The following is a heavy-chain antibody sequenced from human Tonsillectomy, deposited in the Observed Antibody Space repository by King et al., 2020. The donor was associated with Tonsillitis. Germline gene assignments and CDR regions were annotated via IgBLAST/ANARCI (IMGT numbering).Heavy chain of an antibody. CDR3: ARQGITMVRGVIITVDY. V-gene: IGHV5-10-1*03. CDR1: GFSFTSYW. CDR2: IDPSDSYT. Sequence: VQLVESGAEVKKPGESLRISCKGSGFSFTSYWISWVRQMPGKGLEWMGRIDPSDSYTNYSPSFQGHVTISADKSISTAYLQWSSLKASDTAMYYCARQGITMVRGVIITVDYWGQGTLVTVSS. D-gene: IGHD3-10*01. J-gene: IGHJ4*02.